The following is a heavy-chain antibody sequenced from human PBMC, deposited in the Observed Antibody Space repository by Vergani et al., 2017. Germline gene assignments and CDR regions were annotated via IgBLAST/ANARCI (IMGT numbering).Heavy chain of an antibody. Sequence: QVQLVQSGAEVKKPGASVKVSCKASGYTFTGYYMHLVRQAPGQGLEWMGRIIPIFGTANYAQKFQGRVTITADESTSTAYMELSSLRSEDTAVYYCARDGSSSWYVTGLDFDYWGQGTLVTVSS. CDR1: GYTFTGYY. J-gene: IGHJ4*02. D-gene: IGHD6-13*01. CDR2: IIPIFGTA. CDR3: ARDGSSSWYVTGLDFDY. V-gene: IGHV1-69*18.